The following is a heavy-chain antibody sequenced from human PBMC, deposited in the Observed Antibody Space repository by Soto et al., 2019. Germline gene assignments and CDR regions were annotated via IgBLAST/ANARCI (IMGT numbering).Heavy chain of an antibody. CDR3: ARDPYGDIFPDPYFDY. V-gene: IGHV3-33*01. Sequence: GGSLRLSCAASGFTFSSYGMHWVRQAPGKGLEWVAVIWYDGSNKYYADSVKGRFTISRDNSKNTLYLQMNSLRAEDTAVYYCARDPYGDIFPDPYFDYWAQGTLVTVSS. CDR1: GFTFSSYG. D-gene: IGHD4-17*01. J-gene: IGHJ4*02. CDR2: IWYDGSNK.